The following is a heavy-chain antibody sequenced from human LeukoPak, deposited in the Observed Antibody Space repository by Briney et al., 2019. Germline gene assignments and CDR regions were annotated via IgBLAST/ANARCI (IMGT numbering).Heavy chain of an antibody. D-gene: IGHD6-13*01. CDR3: ARVSAAAGTAFDI. V-gene: IGHV3-21*01. J-gene: IGHJ3*02. Sequence: GGSLRLSCAASGFTFSSYSMNWVRQAPGKGLEWVSSIGSSSSYIYYADSVKGRFTISRDNAKNSLYPQMNSLRAEDTAVYYCARVSAAAGTAFDIWGQGTMVTVPS. CDR1: GFTFSSYS. CDR2: IGSSSSYI.